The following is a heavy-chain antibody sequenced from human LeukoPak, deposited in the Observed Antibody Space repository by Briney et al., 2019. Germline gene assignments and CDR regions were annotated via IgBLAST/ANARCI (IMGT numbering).Heavy chain of an antibody. CDR3: ARGSSRRYDFWSGYYDFDY. J-gene: IGHJ4*02. Sequence: GGSLRLSCEASGFIFSTYEMNWVRQAPGKGLDWVSYISSTGSTLNYADSVKGRFTISRDNAKNSLYLQMNSLRAEDTAVYYCARGSSRRYDFWSGYYDFDYWGQGTLVTVSS. CDR1: GFIFSTYE. D-gene: IGHD3-3*01. V-gene: IGHV3-48*03. CDR2: ISSTGSTL.